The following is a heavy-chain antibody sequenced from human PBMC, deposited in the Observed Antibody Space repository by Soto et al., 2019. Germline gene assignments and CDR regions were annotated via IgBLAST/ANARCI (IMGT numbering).Heavy chain of an antibody. CDR2: TYYRSKWYN. V-gene: IGHV6-1*01. J-gene: IGHJ5*02. Sequence: QVQLQQSGPGLVKPSQTLSLTCAISGDSVSSNSAAWNWIRQSPSRGLEWLGRTYYRSKWYNDYAVSVKSRITINPDTSKNQFSLQLNSVTPEDTAVYYCARDFLLQLERPGLYGFDPWGQGTLVTVSS. CDR3: ARDFLLQLERPGLYGFDP. CDR1: GDSVSSNSAA. D-gene: IGHD1-1*01.